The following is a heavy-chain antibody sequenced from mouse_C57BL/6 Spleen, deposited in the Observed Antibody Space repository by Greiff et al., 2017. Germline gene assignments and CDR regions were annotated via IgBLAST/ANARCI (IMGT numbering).Heavy chain of an antibody. D-gene: IGHD2-4*01. Sequence: VQLQQSGAELVKPGASVKLSCTASGFNIKDYYMHWVKQRTEQGLEWIGRIDPGDGETKYAAKFQGKATITADTSSNTAYLQLSSLTSEDTAVYYCARGDYDYDEGFAYWGQGTLVTVSA. V-gene: IGHV14-2*01. CDR2: IDPGDGET. CDR1: GFNIKDYY. J-gene: IGHJ3*01. CDR3: ARGDYDYDEGFAY.